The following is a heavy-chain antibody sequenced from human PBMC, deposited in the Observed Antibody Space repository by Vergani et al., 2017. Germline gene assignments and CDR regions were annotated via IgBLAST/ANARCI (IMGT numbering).Heavy chain of an antibody. D-gene: IGHD2-21*01. J-gene: IGHJ4*02. V-gene: IGHV4-4*07. CDR3: ARGEYSGQGGYFDS. CDR1: GGPMSGYY. CDR2: IFTTESV. Sequence: QVQLEESGPGLVKPSETLSLTCTVSGGPMSGYYWNWIRQSAGKGLEWIGRIFTTESVNYNPSLQSQVTMSMDTSKNQFSLKLNSVTAADTAIYYCARGEYSGQGGYFDSWGQGALVTVSS.